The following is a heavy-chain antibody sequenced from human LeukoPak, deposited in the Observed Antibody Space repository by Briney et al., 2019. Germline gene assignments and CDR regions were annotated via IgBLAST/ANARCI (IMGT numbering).Heavy chain of an antibody. CDR1: GYTFTSYY. CDR2: INPNSGGT. V-gene: IGHV1-2*02. Sequence: ASVKVSCKASGYTFTSYYMHWVRQAPGQGLEWMGWINPNSGGTNYAQKFQGRVTMTRDTSISTAYMELSRLRSDDTAVYYCARDRNSRSFGEGLDSWGQGTLVTVSS. CDR3: ARDRNSRSFGEGLDS. D-gene: IGHD3-10*01. J-gene: IGHJ4*02.